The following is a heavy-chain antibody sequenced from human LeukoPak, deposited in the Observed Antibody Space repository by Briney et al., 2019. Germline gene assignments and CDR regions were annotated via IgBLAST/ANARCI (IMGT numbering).Heavy chain of an antibody. CDR1: GYSFTSYW. CDR2: IYPGDPDT. V-gene: IGHV5-51*01. CDR3: ARRSITMVRGVRSWYFDL. Sequence: GESLKISCKGSGYSFTSYWIGWVRQMPGKGLEWMGIIYPGDPDTRYSPSFQGQVTISADKSISTAYLQWSSLKASDTAMYYCARRSITMVRGVRSWYFDLWGRGTLVTVSS. J-gene: IGHJ2*01. D-gene: IGHD3-10*01.